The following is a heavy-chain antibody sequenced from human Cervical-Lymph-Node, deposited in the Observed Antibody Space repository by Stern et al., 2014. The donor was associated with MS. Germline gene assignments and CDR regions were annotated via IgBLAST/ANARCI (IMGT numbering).Heavy chain of an antibody. Sequence: EMQLVESGAEVRKPGQSLTISCNISGYTFTDYWIAWVRQMPGQGLEWMGAIFPGASDTRYSPSFQGHVTISVDTSINTAYLQWSDLRASDTAMYYCARPHSPGWSYYFDFWGQGTLVAVSS. D-gene: IGHD6-19*01. CDR1: GYTFTDYW. V-gene: IGHV5-51*01. J-gene: IGHJ4*02. CDR2: IFPGASDT. CDR3: ARPHSPGWSYYFDF.